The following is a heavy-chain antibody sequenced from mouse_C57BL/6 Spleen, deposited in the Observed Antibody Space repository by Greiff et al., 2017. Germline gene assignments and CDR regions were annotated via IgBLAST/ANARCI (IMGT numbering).Heavy chain of an antibody. Sequence: VQLQESGPGLVAPSQSLSITCTVSGFSLTSYGVRWVRQPPGKGLEWLGVIWGDGSTDYHSALISRLGISKENSKSQVFLKLNSLQTDDTATYXEAKEGADDAQDTTYALDYWGQGTSVTVSS. J-gene: IGHJ4*01. V-gene: IGHV2-3*01. CDR3: AKEGADDAQDTTYALDY. CDR1: GFSLTSYG. D-gene: IGHD1-1*01. CDR2: IWGDGST.